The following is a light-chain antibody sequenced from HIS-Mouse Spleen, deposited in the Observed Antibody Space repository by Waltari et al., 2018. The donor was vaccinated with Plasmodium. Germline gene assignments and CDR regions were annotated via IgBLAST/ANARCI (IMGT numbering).Light chain of an antibody. Sequence: SYELTQPPSVSVSPGQTARLTCSGDALPKKDAYWYQQKSGQAPVLVIYEDSNRTSGIPQRFSGSSSVTMVTLTLRGAQVEGEADYYCYSTDCSGEHRVFGGVTKLTVL. J-gene: IGLJ3*02. CDR1: ALPKKD. V-gene: IGLV3-10*01. CDR2: EDS. CDR3: YSTDCSGEHRV.